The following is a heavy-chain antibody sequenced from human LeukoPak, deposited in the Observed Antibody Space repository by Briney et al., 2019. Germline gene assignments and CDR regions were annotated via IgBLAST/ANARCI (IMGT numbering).Heavy chain of an antibody. CDR1: GGSISSGDNY. CDR2: IYNSGST. V-gene: IGHV4-30-4*01. D-gene: IGHD5-18*01. Sequence: SETLSLTCTVSGGSISSGDNYWGWIRHPPGKGRGWMGYIYNSGSTYYNPSLKSRVTISVDTSKNQFSLKLSSVTGVDTAVYYCARTPGDTAMVPPNYFDYWGQGTLVTVSS. J-gene: IGHJ4*02. CDR3: ARTPGDTAMVPPNYFDY.